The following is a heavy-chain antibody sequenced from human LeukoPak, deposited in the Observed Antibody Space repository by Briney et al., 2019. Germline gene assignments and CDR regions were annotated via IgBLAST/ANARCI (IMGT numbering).Heavy chain of an antibody. D-gene: IGHD3-22*01. V-gene: IGHV1-18*01. CDR3: AREGEDYYDSSGPPDL. CDR1: GYTFTSYG. Sequence: GASVKVSCKASGYTFTSYGISWVRQAPGQGLEWMGWISAYNGNTNYAQKLQGRVTMTTDTSTSTAYMELRSLRSDDTAVYYCAREGEDYYDSSGPPDLWGQGTLVTVSS. J-gene: IGHJ4*02. CDR2: ISAYNGNT.